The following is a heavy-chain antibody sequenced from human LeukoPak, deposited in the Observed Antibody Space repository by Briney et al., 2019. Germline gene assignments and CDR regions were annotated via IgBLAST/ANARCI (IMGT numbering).Heavy chain of an antibody. CDR1: GYTFTDYY. D-gene: IGHD1-26*01. V-gene: IGHV1-69-2*01. CDR3: ATVKWELRNPPFDY. J-gene: IGHJ4*02. CDR2: VDPEDGET. Sequence: ASVKVSCKVSGYTFTDYYMHWVQQAPGKGLGWMGLVDPEDGETIYAEKFQGRVTITADTSTDTAYMELSSLRSEGTAVYYCATVKWELRNPPFDYWGQGTLVTVSS.